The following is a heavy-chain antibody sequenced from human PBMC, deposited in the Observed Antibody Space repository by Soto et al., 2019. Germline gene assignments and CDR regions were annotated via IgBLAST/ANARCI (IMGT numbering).Heavy chain of an antibody. V-gene: IGHV5-51*01. D-gene: IGHD1-26*01. Sequence: LGESLKISCKGSGYSFTSYWIGWVRQMPGKGLEWMGIIYPGDSDTRYSPSFQGQVTISADKSISTAYLKWSSLKASDTAMYYCARGGIVQPYYYYYGMDVWGQGTTVTVSS. CDR1: GYSFTSYW. J-gene: IGHJ6*02. CDR2: IYPGDSDT. CDR3: ARGGIVQPYYYYYGMDV.